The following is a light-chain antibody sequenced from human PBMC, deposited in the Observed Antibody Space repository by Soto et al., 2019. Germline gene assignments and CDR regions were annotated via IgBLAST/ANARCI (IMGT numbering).Light chain of an antibody. Sequence: SYELTQPPSVSVSPGQTANITCSGNTLGSKFVFWYQQKAGQSPMVVIYEDTKRPSGIPERFSGSNSGNTATLTISGTQAMDEAEFFCQAWDSGTVVFGGGTNLTVI. CDR2: EDT. J-gene: IGLJ2*01. CDR3: QAWDSGTVV. CDR1: TLGSKF. V-gene: IGLV3-1*01.